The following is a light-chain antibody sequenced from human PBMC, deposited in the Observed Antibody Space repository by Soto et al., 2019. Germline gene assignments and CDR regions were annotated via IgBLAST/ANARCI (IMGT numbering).Light chain of an antibody. Sequence: ETVMTQSPATLSVSPGERATLSCRANQSVTSNLAWYQQKPGQAPRLLIYGASTRATGIPARFSGSGSGTDFTITISSLQSEDFALYFCQQYQNWSWTFGQGTKVEIK. J-gene: IGKJ1*01. CDR3: QQYQNWSWT. CDR2: GAS. V-gene: IGKV3-15*01. CDR1: QSVTSN.